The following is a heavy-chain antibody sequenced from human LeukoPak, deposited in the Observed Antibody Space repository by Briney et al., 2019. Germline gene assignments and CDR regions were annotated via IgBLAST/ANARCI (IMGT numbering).Heavy chain of an antibody. CDR1: GGTFSSYA. D-gene: IGHD2-21*02. J-gene: IGHJ4*02. V-gene: IGHV1-69*13. CDR2: IIPIFGTA. CDR3: ARDGAWCGGDCYSARRFDY. Sequence: SVKVSCKASGGTFSSYAISWVRQAPGQGLEWMGGIIPIFGTANYAQKFQSRVTITADESTSTAYMELSSLRSEDTAVYYCARDGAWCGGDCYSARRFDYWGQGTLVTVSS.